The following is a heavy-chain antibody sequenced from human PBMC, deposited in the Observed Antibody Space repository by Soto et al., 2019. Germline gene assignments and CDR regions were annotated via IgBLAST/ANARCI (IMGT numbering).Heavy chain of an antibody. J-gene: IGHJ3*02. CDR1: GFTFSSYA. Sequence: GGSLRLSCAASGFTFSSYAMSWVRQAPGKGLEWVSGISGSGGSTFYADSVKGRFTISRDNSKNTLYLQMNSLRAEDTAVYYCATGLEGAFDIWGQGTMVTVSS. V-gene: IGHV3-23*01. CDR2: ISGSGGST. CDR3: ATGLEGAFDI.